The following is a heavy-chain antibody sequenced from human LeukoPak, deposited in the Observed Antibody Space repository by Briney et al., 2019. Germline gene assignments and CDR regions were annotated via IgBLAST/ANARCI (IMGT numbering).Heavy chain of an antibody. J-gene: IGHJ4*02. CDR3: ATVVVVTAEDY. Sequence: ASVKVSCKASGGTFSTYAISWVRQAPGQGLEWMGRIIPILDIANYAQKFQGRVTITADKATSTTYMELSSLRAEDTAVYYCATVVVVTAEDYWGQGTLVTVSS. CDR1: GGTFSTYA. CDR2: IIPILDIA. D-gene: IGHD2-21*02. V-gene: IGHV1-69*04.